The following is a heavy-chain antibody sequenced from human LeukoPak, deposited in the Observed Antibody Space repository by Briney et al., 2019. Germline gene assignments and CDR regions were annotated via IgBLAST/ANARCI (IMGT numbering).Heavy chain of an antibody. CDR1: GGSISSGGYY. V-gene: IGHV4-30-2*01. J-gene: IGHJ5*02. D-gene: IGHD6-13*01. CDR2: IYHSGST. Sequence: SETLSLTCTVSGGSISSGGYYWSWIRQPPGKGLEWIGYIYHSGSTYYNPSLKSRVTISVDRSKNQFSLKLSSVTAADTAVYYCARERQQLGDNWFDPWGQGTLVTVSS. CDR3: ARERQQLGDNWFDP.